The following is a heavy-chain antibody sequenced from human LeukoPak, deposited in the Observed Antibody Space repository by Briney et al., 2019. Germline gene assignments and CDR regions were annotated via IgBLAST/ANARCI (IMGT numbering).Heavy chain of an antibody. CDR1: GFTFSDYW. D-gene: IGHD1-14*01. V-gene: IGHV3-74*01. CDR2: TNTHGSSS. CDR3: ASGYNHVQIAH. Sequence: PGGSLRLSCAASGFTFSDYWMHWVRQAPGKGLVWVSRTNTHGSSSDYADSVRGRFTISRDNAKNTLYLQMNSLGAEDTAVYYCASGYNHVQIAHWGQGTLVAVSS. J-gene: IGHJ4*02.